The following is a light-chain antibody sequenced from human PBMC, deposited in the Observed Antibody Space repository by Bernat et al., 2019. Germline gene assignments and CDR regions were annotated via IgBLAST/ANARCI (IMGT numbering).Light chain of an antibody. J-gene: IGKJ1*01. Sequence: DIQMTQSPSSLSASVGDRVSIACRATQNIAWYLSWYQQKPGRSPKLLIHAASRLQDGVPSRFSGSGSGTDFTITISDLQPDDFATYYCKQAYDPPVTFGPGT. CDR2: AAS. CDR1: QNIAWY. CDR3: KQAYDPPVT. V-gene: IGKV1-39*01.